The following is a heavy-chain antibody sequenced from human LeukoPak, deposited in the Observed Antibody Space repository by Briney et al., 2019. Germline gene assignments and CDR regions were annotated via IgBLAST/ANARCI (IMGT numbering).Heavy chain of an antibody. Sequence: GGSLRLSCEASVFTLSNYVMSCVRQAPGKGLEWVSDISASSSSTHDADSVQGRFTISRDNFKNTLYLQMNSLRPEDTAIYYCAKLFESGTYNNFFHYWGRGTLVTVSS. D-gene: IGHD3-10*01. CDR1: VFTLSNYV. J-gene: IGHJ4*02. CDR3: AKLFESGTYNNFFHY. CDR2: ISASSSST. V-gene: IGHV3-23*01.